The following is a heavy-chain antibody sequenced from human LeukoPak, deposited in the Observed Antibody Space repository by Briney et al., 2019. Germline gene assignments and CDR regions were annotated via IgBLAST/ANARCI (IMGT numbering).Heavy chain of an antibody. CDR3: ARGDYSGGFDY. CDR2: INPNSGGT. J-gene: IGHJ4*02. Sequence: ASVKVSCKASGYTFTGYYMHWVRQAPGQGLEWMGWINPNSGGTNYAQKFQGRVTVTRDTSTSTVYMELSSLRSEDTAVYYCARGDYSGGFDYWGQGTLVTVSS. CDR1: GYTFTGYY. D-gene: IGHD4/OR15-4a*01. V-gene: IGHV1-2*02.